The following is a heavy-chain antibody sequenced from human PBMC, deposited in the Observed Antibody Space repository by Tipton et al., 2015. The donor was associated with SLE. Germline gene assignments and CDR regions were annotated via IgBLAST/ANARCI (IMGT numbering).Heavy chain of an antibody. D-gene: IGHD5-12*01. V-gene: IGHV1-8*01. CDR2: MGPNSGNT. J-gene: IGHJ3*02. CDR1: GYTFASYD. Sequence: QLVQSGAEVKKPGASVKVSCKASGYTFASYDINWVRQAPRQGLEWMGWMGPNSGNTGYAQKFQGRVTMTRNTSTTTAYMDLSSLTSDDTALYYCARAGVGDDTAFDIWGQGTMVTVSS. CDR3: ARAGVGDDTAFDI.